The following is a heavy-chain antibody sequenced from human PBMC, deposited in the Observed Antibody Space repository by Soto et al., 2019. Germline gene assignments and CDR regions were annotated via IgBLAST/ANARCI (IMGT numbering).Heavy chain of an antibody. Sequence: EVQLLESGGGLVQPGGSLRLSCAASGFTFSSYAMSWVRQAPGKGLEWVSAISGSGGSTYYADSVKGRFTISRDNSKNTLELQMNSLRAEDTAVYYWAKDDRYGGYVYWGQGTLVTVSS. J-gene: IGHJ4*02. CDR2: ISGSGGST. CDR1: GFTFSSYA. CDR3: AKDDRYGGYVY. V-gene: IGHV3-23*01. D-gene: IGHD5-12*01.